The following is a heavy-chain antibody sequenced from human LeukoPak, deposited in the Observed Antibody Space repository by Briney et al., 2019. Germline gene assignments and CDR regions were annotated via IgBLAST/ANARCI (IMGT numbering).Heavy chain of an antibody. Sequence: GGSLRLSCAASGFTFSSYAMSGVRQAPGKGLEWVSAISGSGGSTYYADSVKGRFTISRDNSKNTLYLQMNSLRAEDTAVYYCARGVDYYENSGTIDYWGQGTLVTVSS. V-gene: IGHV3-23*01. CDR2: ISGSGGST. CDR1: GFTFSSYA. J-gene: IGHJ4*02. CDR3: ARGVDYYENSGTIDY. D-gene: IGHD3-22*01.